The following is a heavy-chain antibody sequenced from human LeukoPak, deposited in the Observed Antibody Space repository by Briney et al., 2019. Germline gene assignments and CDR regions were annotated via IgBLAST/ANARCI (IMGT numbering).Heavy chain of an antibody. CDR1: GFTFSSYA. J-gene: IGHJ4*02. V-gene: IGHV3-30*04. CDR3: ARDYYDILTGYYFDY. Sequence: PGGSLRLSCAASGFTFSSYAMHWVRQAPGKGLEWVAVISYDGSNKYYADSVKGRFTISRDNSKNTLYLQMNSLRAEDTAVYYCARDYYDILTGYYFDYWGQGTLVTVSS. CDR2: ISYDGSNK. D-gene: IGHD3-9*01.